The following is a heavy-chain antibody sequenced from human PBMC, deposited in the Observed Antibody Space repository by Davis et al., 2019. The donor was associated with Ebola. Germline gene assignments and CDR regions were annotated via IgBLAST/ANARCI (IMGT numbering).Heavy chain of an antibody. J-gene: IGHJ4*02. CDR3: AEGGTNNFLGAN. D-gene: IGHD2-8*01. CDR1: GFTFGSYA. CDR2: ITSRYDT. Sequence: GESLKISCVASGFTFGSYAMSWVRLVPGKGLEWVSTITSRYDTHSTDSVRGRFTISRDNSTNTLYLQMNSLRAEDTAVFYCAEGGTNNFLGANWGQGTLVTVSS. V-gene: IGHV3-23*01.